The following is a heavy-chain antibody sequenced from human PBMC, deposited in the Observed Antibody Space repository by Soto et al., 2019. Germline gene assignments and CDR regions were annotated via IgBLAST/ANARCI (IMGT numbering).Heavy chain of an antibody. CDR1: GDSVSSNSAA. D-gene: IGHD6-19*01. CDR3: TRALSGSGPDS. V-gene: IGHV6-1*01. J-gene: IGHJ4*02. CDR2: TYYRSKWYN. Sequence: SQTLSLTCAISGDSVSSNSAAWNWFRQSPSRGLEWLGRTYYRSKWYNDYAVSVKSRIIINPDTSKNQFSLQLNSATAEDTAIYYCTRALSGSGPDSWGQGTLVTVSS.